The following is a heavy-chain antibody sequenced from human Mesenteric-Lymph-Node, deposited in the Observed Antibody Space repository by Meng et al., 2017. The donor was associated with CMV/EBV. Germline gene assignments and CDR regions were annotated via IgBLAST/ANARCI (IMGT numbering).Heavy chain of an antibody. CDR3: AREAAAAGTLWYFDL. J-gene: IGHJ2*01. CDR1: GFTFDDYT. CDR2: ITWDGGST. V-gene: IGHV3-43*01. Sequence: GGSLRLSCAASGFTFDDYTMHWVRQAPGKGLEWVSLITWDGGSTYYADSVKGRFTISRDISKNSLYLQMNSLRTEDTAVYYCAREAAAAGTLWYFDLWGRGTLVTVSS. D-gene: IGHD6-13*01.